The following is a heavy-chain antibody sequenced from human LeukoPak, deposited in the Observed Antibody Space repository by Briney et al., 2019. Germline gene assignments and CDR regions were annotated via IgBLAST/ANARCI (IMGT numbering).Heavy chain of an antibody. CDR3: AASMAGFNWFDP. J-gene: IGHJ5*02. CDR2: ISKDGSST. CDR1: ASTFSSNW. D-gene: IGHD6-19*01. Sequence: TGGSLRLSCAASASTFSSNWMHWVRQAPGKGLVWVSRISKDGSSTNYADSVKGRFTISRANAKNTLYLQMSSLTAEDTAVYYCAASMAGFNWFDPWGQGTLVTVSS. V-gene: IGHV3-74*01.